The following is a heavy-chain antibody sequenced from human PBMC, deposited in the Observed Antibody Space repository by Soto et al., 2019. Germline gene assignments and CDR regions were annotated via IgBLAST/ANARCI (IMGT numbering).Heavy chain of an antibody. Sequence: ASVKVSCKASGYTFTGYYMHWVRQAPGQGLEWMGWINPNSGGTNYAQKFQGWVTMTRDTSISTAYMELSRLRSDDTAVYYCARDLTSTPDYYYGMDVWGQGXTVTVSS. V-gene: IGHV1-2*04. CDR3: ARDLTSTPDYYYGMDV. J-gene: IGHJ6*02. CDR2: INPNSGGT. CDR1: GYTFTGYY. D-gene: IGHD4-4*01.